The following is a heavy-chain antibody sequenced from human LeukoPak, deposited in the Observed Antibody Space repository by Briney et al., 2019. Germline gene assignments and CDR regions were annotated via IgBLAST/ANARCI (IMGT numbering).Heavy chain of an antibody. D-gene: IGHD6-13*01. V-gene: IGHV1-69*04. CDR2: IIPILGIA. CDR3: ARGEYSSSWYFVDP. J-gene: IGHJ5*02. Sequence: SVKVSCKASGGTFSSYAIIWVRQAPGQGLEWMGRIIPILGIANYAQKFQGRVTITADKSTSTAYMELSSLRSEDTAVYYFARGEYSSSWYFVDPWGQGTLVSVSS. CDR1: GGTFSSYA.